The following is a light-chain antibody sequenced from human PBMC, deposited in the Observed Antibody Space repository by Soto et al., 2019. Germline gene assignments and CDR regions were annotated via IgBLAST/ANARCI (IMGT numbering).Light chain of an antibody. CDR2: NAS. V-gene: IGKV1-5*03. CDR1: HTISSW. J-gene: IGKJ1*01. CDR3: QQYYSSSEA. Sequence: DIQLTQSPSTLSGSVGDRVTITCRASHTISSWLAWYQQKPGKAPKLLIYNASTLKSGVPSRFSGSGSGTEFTLTISSLQPDDFATYYCQQYYSSSEAFGQGTKVDIK.